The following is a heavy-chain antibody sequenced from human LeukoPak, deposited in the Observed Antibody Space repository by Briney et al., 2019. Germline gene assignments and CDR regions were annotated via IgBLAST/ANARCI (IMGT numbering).Heavy chain of an antibody. CDR2: IRYDGSNK. Sequence: PGGSLRLSCAASGFTFSSYGMHWVRQAPGKGLEWVAFIRYDGSNKYYADSVKGRFTISRDNSKNTLYLQMNSLRAEDMAVYYCAKDPHGSRSYYYYMDVWGKGTTVTVSS. D-gene: IGHD2-15*01. CDR3: AKDPHGSRSYYYYMDV. V-gene: IGHV3-30*02. CDR1: GFTFSSYG. J-gene: IGHJ6*03.